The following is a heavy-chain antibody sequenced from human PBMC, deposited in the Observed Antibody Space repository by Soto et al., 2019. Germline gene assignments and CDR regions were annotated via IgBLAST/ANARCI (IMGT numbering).Heavy chain of an antibody. CDR3: AKDRLIYGSGSYGFDY. D-gene: IGHD3-10*01. V-gene: IGHV3-23*01. CDR1: GFTFSSYA. Sequence: EVQLLESGGGLVQPGGSLRLSCAASGFTFSSYAMSWVRQAPGKGLEWVSAISGSGGSTYYADSVKGWFTISRDNSKNTLYLQMNSLRAEDTAVYYCAKDRLIYGSGSYGFDYWGQGTLVTVSS. J-gene: IGHJ4*02. CDR2: ISGSGGST.